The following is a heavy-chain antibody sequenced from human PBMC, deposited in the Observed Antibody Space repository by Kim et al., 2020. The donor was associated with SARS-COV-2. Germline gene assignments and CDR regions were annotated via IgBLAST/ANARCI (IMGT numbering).Heavy chain of an antibody. J-gene: IGHJ4*02. V-gene: IGHV4-39*01. Sequence: SETLSLTCSVSGDSVTTTSFYWGWIRQPPGKGLEWIGSIYYTGSTHYNPSLKSQITISEDTSQNQFSLNVNSVTAADTAVYYCAKILLFGVIYWGPGTLVTVSS. CDR2: IYYTGST. D-gene: IGHD3-3*01. CDR3: AKILLFGVIY. CDR1: GDSVTTTSFY.